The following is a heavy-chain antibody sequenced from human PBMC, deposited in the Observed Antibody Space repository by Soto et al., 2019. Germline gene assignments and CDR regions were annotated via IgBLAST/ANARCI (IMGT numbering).Heavy chain of an antibody. D-gene: IGHD3-10*01. CDR2: IKQDGSEK. J-gene: IGHJ4*02. V-gene: IGHV3-7*04. CDR3: ARVYGSGSLSGY. Sequence: EVQLVESGGGLVQPGGSLRLSCAASGFTFSSYWMSWVRQAPGKGLEWVANIKQDGSEKYNVDFVKGRFTISRDNAKNSLYLQMNSLRVEDTAVYYCARVYGSGSLSGYCGQGTLVTVSS. CDR1: GFTFSSYW.